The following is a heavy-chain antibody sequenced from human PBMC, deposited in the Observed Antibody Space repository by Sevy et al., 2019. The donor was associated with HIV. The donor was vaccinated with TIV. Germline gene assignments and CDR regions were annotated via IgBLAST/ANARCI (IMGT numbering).Heavy chain of an antibody. CDR1: GFNFNTYT. Sequence: GGSLRLSCAASGFNFNTYTINWVRQAPGKGLEWVSSISRSSSYMYYAESVKGRFTLSRDNAKNSLDLQMNSLSADDTAVYYCARGGEWFDTWGQGTPVTVSS. CDR3: ARGGEWFDT. J-gene: IGHJ5*02. V-gene: IGHV3-21*01. D-gene: IGHD1-26*01. CDR2: ISRSSSYM.